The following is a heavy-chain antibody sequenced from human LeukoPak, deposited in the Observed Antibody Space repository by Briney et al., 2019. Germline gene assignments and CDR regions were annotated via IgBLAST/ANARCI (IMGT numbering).Heavy chain of an antibody. CDR1: GGSIMSYY. CDR3: ARHTVGGLAIFDY. Sequence: SEPLSLTCTVSGGSIMSYYWSWIRQPPGKGLEWIGYIFYSGNTQYNPSLRSRLSISVDTSKNQFSLKLSSVTAADTAVYYCARHTVGGLAIFDYWGQGTLVTVSS. CDR2: IFYSGNT. J-gene: IGHJ4*02. D-gene: IGHD1-26*01. V-gene: IGHV4-59*08.